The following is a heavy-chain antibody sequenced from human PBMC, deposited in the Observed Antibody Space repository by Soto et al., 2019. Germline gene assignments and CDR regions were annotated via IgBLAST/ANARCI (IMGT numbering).Heavy chain of an antibody. CDR2: ISGSGGST. J-gene: IGHJ3*02. CDR1: GFTFSSYA. Sequence: GGSLRLSCAASGFTFSSYAMSWVRQAPGKGLEWVSAISGSGGSTYYADSVKGRFTISRDNSKNTLYLQMNSLRAEDTAVYYCAKDFGYFDWLLYKPGAAFDIWGQGTMVTVSS. V-gene: IGHV3-23*01. CDR3: AKDFGYFDWLLYKPGAAFDI. D-gene: IGHD3-9*01.